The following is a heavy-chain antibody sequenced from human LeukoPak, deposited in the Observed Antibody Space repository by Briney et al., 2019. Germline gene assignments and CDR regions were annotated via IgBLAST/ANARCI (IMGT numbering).Heavy chain of an antibody. D-gene: IGHD3-3*01. V-gene: IGHV3-21*01. CDR3: ARDRRYYDFWSGYSDY. CDR1: GFTFSSYS. CDR2: ISSSSTYM. J-gene: IGHJ4*02. Sequence: GGSLRLSCAASGFTFSSYSVNWVRQAPGKGLEWVSSISSSSTYMYYADSVKGRFTISRDNAKNSLYLQMNSLRAEDTAVYYCARDRRYYDFWSGYSDYWGQGTRVTVSS.